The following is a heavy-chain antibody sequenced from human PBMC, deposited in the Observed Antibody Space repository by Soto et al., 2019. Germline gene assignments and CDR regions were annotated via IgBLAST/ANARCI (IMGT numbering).Heavy chain of an antibody. Sequence: EVQLLESGGGLVQPGGSLRLSCAAYGFTFISYAMSWVRQAPGKGLEWVSGIIGSGGSTFNEDAGKGRFTISRDNSKNTLFLQMNSLRAEDTAVYYCAKNGGAEQLWTYGMDVWGQGTTVTVSS. CDR1: GFTFISYA. D-gene: IGHD5-18*01. J-gene: IGHJ6*02. CDR3: AKNGGAEQLWTYGMDV. CDR2: IIGSGGST. V-gene: IGHV3-23*01.